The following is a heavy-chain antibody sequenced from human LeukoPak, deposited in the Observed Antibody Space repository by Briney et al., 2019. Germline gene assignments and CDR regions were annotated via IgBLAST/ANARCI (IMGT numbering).Heavy chain of an antibody. V-gene: IGHV1-69*13. CDR2: IIPIFGTA. CDR3: ARAPDYGDHPYYFDY. J-gene: IGHJ4*02. Sequence: GASVKVSCKASGGTFSSYAISWVRQAPGQGLEWMGGIIPIFGTANYAQKFQGRVTITADESTSTAYMELSSLRSEDTAVYYCARAPDYGDHPYYFDYWGQGTLVTVSS. CDR1: GGTFSSYA. D-gene: IGHD4-17*01.